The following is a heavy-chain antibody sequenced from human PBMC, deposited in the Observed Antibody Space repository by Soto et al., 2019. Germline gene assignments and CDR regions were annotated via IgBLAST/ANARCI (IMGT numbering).Heavy chain of an antibody. CDR1: GGSISSSSYY. D-gene: IGHD3-22*01. CDR2: IYYSGST. CDR3: ARLFFEEVVTMTPNWFAP. V-gene: IGHV4-39*01. Sequence: PLEMLSVTCTVAGGSISSSSYYWGWIRQPPGKGLEWIGSIYYSGSTYYNPSLTSRVTISVDTSKNQFSLKLSSVTAADTAVYYCARLFFEEVVTMTPNWFAPWAQGTLVTVSS. J-gene: IGHJ5*02.